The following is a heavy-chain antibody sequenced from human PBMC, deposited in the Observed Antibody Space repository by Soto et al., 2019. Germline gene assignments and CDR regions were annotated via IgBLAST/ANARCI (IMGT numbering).Heavy chain of an antibody. J-gene: IGHJ3*02. CDR3: AREGMGANAFDI. V-gene: IGHV3-23*01. CDR2: ISGSGGST. D-gene: IGHD1-26*01. Sequence: EVQLLESGGGLVQPGGSLRLSCAASGFTFSSYAMSWVRQAPGKGLEWVSAISGSGGSTYYADSVKGRFTISRDNSKNTLYLQMNSLRAQDTAVYYCAREGMGANAFDIWGQGTMVTVSS. CDR1: GFTFSSYA.